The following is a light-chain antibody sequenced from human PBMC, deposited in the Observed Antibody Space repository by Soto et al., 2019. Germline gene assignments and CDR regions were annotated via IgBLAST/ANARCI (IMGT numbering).Light chain of an antibody. J-gene: IGKJ4*01. V-gene: IGKV3D-15*01. CDR1: QSVSNN. CDR3: QQYNDWPLS. Sequence: EIVVAQSPATLSVSPGERATLSCRASQSVSNNLAWYHQKPGQAPRLLIYGTSTRATGIPDRFSGSGSGTDFTLTISSLQSEDFAVYYCQQYNDWPLSFGGGTKVEIK. CDR2: GTS.